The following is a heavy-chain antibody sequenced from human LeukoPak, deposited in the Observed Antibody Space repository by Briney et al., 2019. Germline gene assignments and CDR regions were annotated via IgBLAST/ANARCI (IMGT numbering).Heavy chain of an antibody. J-gene: IGHJ4*02. CDR2: ISSSGTT. Sequence: PSETLSLTCTVPGGSISSGDYYWSWIRQPPGKGLEWIGYISSSGTTYYNPSLRSRITISVDSSKSQFSLNLSSVTASDTAVYYCAGVGNGGYGGFDYWGQGTLVTVSS. CDR3: AGVGNGGYGGFDY. CDR1: GGSISSGDYY. V-gene: IGHV4-30-4*01. D-gene: IGHD5-12*01.